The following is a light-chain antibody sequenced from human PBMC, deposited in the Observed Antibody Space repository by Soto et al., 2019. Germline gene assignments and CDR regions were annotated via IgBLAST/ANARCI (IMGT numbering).Light chain of an antibody. CDR1: QGIRID. CDR3: QQSYTTPPT. V-gene: IGKV1-39*01. Sequence: IPMTQSPSSLSASVGDRVTITCRASQGIRIDLGWYQQKPGKAPKLLICAASSLQSGVPSRFSGSGSGTDFTLTINSLQPEDFATYYCQQSYTTPPTFGQGTRLEIK. CDR2: AAS. J-gene: IGKJ5*01.